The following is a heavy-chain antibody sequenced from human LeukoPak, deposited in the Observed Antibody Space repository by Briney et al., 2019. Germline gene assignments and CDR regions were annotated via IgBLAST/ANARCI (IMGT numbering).Heavy chain of an antibody. CDR2: INHSGST. J-gene: IGHJ4*02. Sequence: PSETLSLTCAVYGGSFSGYYWSWIRQPPVKGLEWIGEINHSGSTNYNPSLKSRVTISVDTSKNQFSLKLSSVTAADTAVYYCARDLGSPSDYWGQGTLVTVSS. CDR1: GGSFSGYY. CDR3: ARDLGSPSDY. V-gene: IGHV4-34*01. D-gene: IGHD3-16*01.